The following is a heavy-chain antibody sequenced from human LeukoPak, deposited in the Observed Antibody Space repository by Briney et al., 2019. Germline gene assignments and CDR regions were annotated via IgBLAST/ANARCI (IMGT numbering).Heavy chain of an antibody. D-gene: IGHD3-10*01. CDR2: VYSGGGT. CDR1: GFTVSSNY. V-gene: IGHV3-66*01. CDR3: ARGPYYGSGSYPRFDY. Sequence: QPGGSLRLSCAASGFTVSSNYMSWVRQAPGKGLECVSVVYSGGGTYYADSVKGRFTISRDNSKNTLYLQMNSLRVEDTAVYYCARGPYYGSGSYPRFDYWGQGTLVAVSS. J-gene: IGHJ4*02.